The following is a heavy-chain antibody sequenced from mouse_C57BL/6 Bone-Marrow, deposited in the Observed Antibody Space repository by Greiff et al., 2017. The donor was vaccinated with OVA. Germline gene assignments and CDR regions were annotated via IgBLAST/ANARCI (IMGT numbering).Heavy chain of an antibody. CDR2: IDPNSGGT. V-gene: IGHV1-72*01. D-gene: IGHD1-1*01. CDR3: ARYDYGSSVYAMDY. J-gene: IGHJ4*01. Sequence: VQLQQPGAELVKPGASVKLSCKASGYTFTSYWMHWVKQRPGRGLEWIGRIDPNSGGTKYNEKFKSKATLTVDKPSSTAYMQLSRLTSEDSAVYSCARYDYGSSVYAMDYWGQGTSVTVSS. CDR1: GYTFTSYW.